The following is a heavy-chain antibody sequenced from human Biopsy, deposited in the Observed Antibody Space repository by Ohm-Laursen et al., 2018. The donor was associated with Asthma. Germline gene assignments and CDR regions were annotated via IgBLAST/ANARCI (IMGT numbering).Heavy chain of an antibody. Sequence: SLRLSCSASGFTFSDYDMHWVRQAPDKGMEWVAVISYDGSTKYSADSVKGRFIVSRDISKNILSLQMNSLRPEDTAVYYCARDVVWFREVGGMDVRGQGTTVTVSS. CDR2: ISYDGSTK. D-gene: IGHD3-10*01. CDR3: ARDVVWFREVGGMDV. CDR1: GFTFSDYD. V-gene: IGHV3-30*03. J-gene: IGHJ6*02.